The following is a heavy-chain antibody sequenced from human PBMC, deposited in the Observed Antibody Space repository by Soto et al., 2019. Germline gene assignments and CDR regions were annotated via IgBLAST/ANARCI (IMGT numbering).Heavy chain of an antibody. Sequence: QVQLVQSGAEVKKSGASVKVSGKASGYTFTGYYIHWVRQAPGQGPEWMGEISPNSGCTKYAQKFQGRVTMTRDTSISTVYRELTNLSPDDTAVYYCGRGRSGELVVFYWGQGTLVNVYS. CDR2: ISPNSGCT. D-gene: IGHD1-7*01. CDR1: GYTFTGYY. J-gene: IGHJ4*02. CDR3: GRGRSGELVVFY. V-gene: IGHV1-2*02.